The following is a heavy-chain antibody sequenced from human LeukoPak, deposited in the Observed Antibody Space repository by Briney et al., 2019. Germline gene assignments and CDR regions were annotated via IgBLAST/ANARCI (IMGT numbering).Heavy chain of an antibody. CDR2: INPNSGGT. V-gene: IGHV1-2*04. CDR1: GYTFTGYH. CDR3: ARAFDRTYYYYGMDV. D-gene: IGHD3-9*01. Sequence: GASVKVSCKASGYTFTGYHMHWVRQAPGQGLEWMGWINPNSGGTNYAQKFQGWVTMTRDTSISTAYMELSRLRSDDTAVYYCARAFDRTYYYYGMDVWGQGTTVTVSS. J-gene: IGHJ6*02.